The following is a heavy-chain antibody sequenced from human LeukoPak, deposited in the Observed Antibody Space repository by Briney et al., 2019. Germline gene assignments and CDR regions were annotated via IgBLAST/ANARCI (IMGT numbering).Heavy chain of an antibody. J-gene: IGHJ4*02. Sequence: GGALRLSCAASGFTFSSYWMHWVRQAPGKGLMWVSRINSDGSITNYADSVKGRFTISRDNAKNTLYLQMNSLRAEDTAVYYCARVRATFSPHFDNWGQGTLVTVSS. CDR2: INSDGSIT. CDR1: GFTFSSYW. CDR3: ARVRATFSPHFDN. D-gene: IGHD5-12*01. V-gene: IGHV3-74*01.